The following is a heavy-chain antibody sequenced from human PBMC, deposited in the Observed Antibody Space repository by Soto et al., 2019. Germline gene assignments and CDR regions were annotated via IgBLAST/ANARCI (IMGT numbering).Heavy chain of an antibody. V-gene: IGHV1-8*01. CDR3: ARRIDTAMVSVADHYYYYMDV. CDR2: MNPNSGNT. Sequence: ASVKVSCKASGYTFTSYDINWVRQATGQGLEWMGWMNPNSGNTGYAQKFQGRVTMTRNTSISTAYMELSSLRSEDTAVYYCARRIDTAMVSVADHYYYYMDVWGKGTTVTVSS. J-gene: IGHJ6*03. CDR1: GYTFTSYD. D-gene: IGHD5-18*01.